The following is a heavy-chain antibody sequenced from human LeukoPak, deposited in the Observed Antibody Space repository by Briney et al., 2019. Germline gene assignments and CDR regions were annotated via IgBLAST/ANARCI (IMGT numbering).Heavy chain of an antibody. CDR3: AGTYYYDSSGYYRFDY. D-gene: IGHD3-22*01. CDR1: GYTFTSNY. CDR2: IYPRDGST. V-gene: IGHV1-46*01. J-gene: IGHJ4*02. Sequence: ASVKVSCKASGYTFTSNYIHWVRQAPGQGLEWMGMIYPRDGSTSYAQKFQGRVTMTRDTSTSTVYMELSSLRSEDTAVYYCAGTYYYDSSGYYRFDYWGQGTLVTVSS.